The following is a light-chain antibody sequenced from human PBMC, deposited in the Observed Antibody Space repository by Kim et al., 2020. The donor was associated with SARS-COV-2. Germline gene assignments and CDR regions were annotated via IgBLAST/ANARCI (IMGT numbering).Light chain of an antibody. CDR3: NSRDSSGNHLAV. CDR2: GKN. Sequence: SSELTQDPAVSVALGQTVRITCQGDSLRSYYASWYKQKPGQAPVLVIYGKNNRPSGIPDRFSGSSSGNTASLTITGAQAEDEADYYCNSRDSSGNHLAVF. V-gene: IGLV3-19*01. CDR1: SLRSYY. J-gene: IGLJ2*01.